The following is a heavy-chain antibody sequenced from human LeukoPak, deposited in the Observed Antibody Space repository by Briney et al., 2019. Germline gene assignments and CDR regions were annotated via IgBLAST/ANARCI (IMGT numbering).Heavy chain of an antibody. Sequence: GGSLRLSCAASGFTFSSYSMNWVRQAPGKGLEWVSSISSSSSYIYYADSVKGRFTISGDNAKNSLYLQINSLRAEDTAVYYCARGYSYGQLPPFDYWGQGTLVTVSS. V-gene: IGHV3-21*01. CDR2: ISSSSSYI. CDR1: GFTFSSYS. CDR3: ARGYSYGQLPPFDY. D-gene: IGHD5-18*01. J-gene: IGHJ4*02.